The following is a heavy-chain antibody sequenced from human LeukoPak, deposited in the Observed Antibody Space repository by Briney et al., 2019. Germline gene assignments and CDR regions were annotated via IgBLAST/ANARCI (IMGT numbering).Heavy chain of an antibody. CDR3: ARGIWEGSYYGSGSYRLYYSDY. D-gene: IGHD3-10*01. V-gene: IGHV1-8*01. J-gene: IGHJ4*02. CDR2: MNPNSGNT. CDR1: GYTFTSYD. Sequence: GASVKVSCKASGYTFTSYDINWVRQATGQGLEWMGWMNPNSGNTGYAQKFQGRVTMTRNTSISTAYMELSSLRSEDTAVYYCARGIWEGSYYGSGSYRLYYSDYWGQGTLVTVSS.